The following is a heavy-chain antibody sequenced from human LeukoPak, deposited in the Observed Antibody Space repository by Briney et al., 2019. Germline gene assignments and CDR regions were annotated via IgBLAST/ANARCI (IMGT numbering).Heavy chain of an antibody. D-gene: IGHD2-2*01. CDR1: GFTFSSYG. J-gene: IGHJ6*03. CDR2: ISSISHTI. CDR3: VRDYCSSTSCSGRYYYYYMDV. V-gene: IGHV3-48*01. Sequence: PGGSLRLSCAASGFTFSSYGMYWVRQAPGKGLEWVSYISSISHTIYYTDSVKGRFTISRDNARNSLYLQMNSLRAEDTAAYFCVRDYCSSTSCSGRYYYYYMDVWGKGTTVTVSS.